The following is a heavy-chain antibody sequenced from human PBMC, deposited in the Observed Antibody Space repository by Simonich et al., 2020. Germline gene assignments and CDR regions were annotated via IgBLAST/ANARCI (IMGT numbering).Heavy chain of an antibody. CDR3: ARGLRVAAAGTAFQH. J-gene: IGHJ1*01. V-gene: IGHV4-34*01. CDR2: INHSEST. D-gene: IGHD6-13*01. Sequence: QVQLQQWGAGLLKPSETLSLPCAVYGGSFSGYYWRWIRQPPGKGLEWIGEINHSESTHYKPTLKSRVTISVDTSKNQFSLKLSSVTAADTAVYYCARGLRVAAAGTAFQHWGQGTLVTVSS. CDR1: GGSFSGYY.